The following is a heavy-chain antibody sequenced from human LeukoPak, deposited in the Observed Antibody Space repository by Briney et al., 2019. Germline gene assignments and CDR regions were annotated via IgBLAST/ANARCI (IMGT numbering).Heavy chain of an antibody. CDR1: GYSISSGYY. J-gene: IGHJ4*02. CDR3: ARGLDWLTY. D-gene: IGHD3-9*01. V-gene: IGHV4-38-2*02. Sequence: SETLSLTCTVSGYSISSGYYWGWIRQPPGKGLEWIGSIYHSGSTYYNPSLKSRVTISVDTSKNQFSLKLSSVTAADTAVYYCARGLDWLTYWGQGTLVTVSS. CDR2: IYHSGST.